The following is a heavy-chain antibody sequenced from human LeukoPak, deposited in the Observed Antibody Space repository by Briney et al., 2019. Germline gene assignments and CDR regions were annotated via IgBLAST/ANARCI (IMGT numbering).Heavy chain of an antibody. CDR1: GGSISSSNW. CDR2: IYHSGST. CDR3: ARAVAADAFDI. J-gene: IGHJ3*02. V-gene: IGHV4-4*02. Sequence: SETLPLTCAVSGGSISSSNWWSWVRQPPGKGLEWIGEIYHSGSTNYNPSLKSRVTISVDKSKNQFPLKLSSVTAADTAVYYCARAVAADAFDIWGQGTMVTVSS. D-gene: IGHD6-19*01.